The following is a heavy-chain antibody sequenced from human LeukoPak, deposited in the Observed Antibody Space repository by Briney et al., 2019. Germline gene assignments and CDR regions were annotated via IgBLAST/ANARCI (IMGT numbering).Heavy chain of an antibody. CDR3: ARGGDYYDSSGYSREYFQH. CDR1: GGTFSSYA. V-gene: IGHV1-69*04. D-gene: IGHD3-22*01. Sequence: ASVKVSCKASGGTFSSYAISWVRQAPGQGLEWMGRIIPILGIANYAQKFQGRVTITADKSTSTAYMELSSLRSEDTAVYYCARGGDYYDSSGYSREYFQHWGQGTLVTVSS. CDR2: IIPILGIA. J-gene: IGHJ1*01.